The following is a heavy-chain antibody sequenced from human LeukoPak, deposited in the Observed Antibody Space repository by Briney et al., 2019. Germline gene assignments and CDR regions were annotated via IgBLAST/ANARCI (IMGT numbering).Heavy chain of an antibody. D-gene: IGHD2-2*01. CDR2: ISGSGTRT. Sequence: GESLRLSCAASGFTFNSYAMSWVRQAPGKGLEWVSAISGSGTRTYYADSVKGRFTISRDNSKNTLYLQMNSLRAEDRAVYYCAKEQTSSGFFDYWGQGTLVTVSA. J-gene: IGHJ4*02. V-gene: IGHV3-23*01. CDR3: AKEQTSSGFFDY. CDR1: GFTFNSYA.